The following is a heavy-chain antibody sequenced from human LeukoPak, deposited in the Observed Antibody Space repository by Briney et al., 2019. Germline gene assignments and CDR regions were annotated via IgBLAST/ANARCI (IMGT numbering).Heavy chain of an antibody. CDR1: GYTFTSYG. J-gene: IGHJ4*02. CDR3: ATVAVAGDLDY. D-gene: IGHD6-19*01. CDR2: ISAYNGNT. V-gene: IGHV1-18*01. Sequence: GASVKVSCKASGYTFTSYGSSWVRQAPGQGLSWRGWISAYNGNTNYAQKLQGRVTMTTATSTSTAYMELRSLRSDDTAVYYCATVAVAGDLDYWGQGTLVTVSS.